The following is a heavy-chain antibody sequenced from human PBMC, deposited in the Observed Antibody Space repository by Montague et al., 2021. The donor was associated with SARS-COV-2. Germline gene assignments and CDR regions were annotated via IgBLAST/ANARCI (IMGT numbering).Heavy chain of an antibody. J-gene: IGHJ6*02. CDR2: IRQSESGXT. V-gene: IGHV4-4*02. CDR3: GGTWVYFSPVDV. CDR1: GGSISSREW. D-gene: IGHD3-3*01. Sequence: SETLSFTCAVSGGSISSREWWSWVRQPPGKGLEWIGEIRQSESGXTNXXXXLKSRVTISIDQSKNYSSLNLTSMTAADTAVYYCGGTWVYFSPVDVWGQGTTVIVSS.